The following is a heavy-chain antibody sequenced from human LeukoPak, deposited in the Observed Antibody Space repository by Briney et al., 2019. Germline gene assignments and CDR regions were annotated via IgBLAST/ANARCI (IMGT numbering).Heavy chain of an antibody. D-gene: IGHD3-10*01. V-gene: IGHV1-69*01. CDR2: IIPIFGTA. J-gene: IGHJ3*02. Sequence: SVKVSCKASGGTFSSYAISWVRQAPGQGLEWMGGIIPIFGTANYAQKFQGRVTITADESTSTAYMELSSLRSEDTAVYYCARGSSTMVRGVPPTDAFDIWGQGTMVTVSS. CDR1: GGTFSSYA. CDR3: ARGSSTMVRGVPPTDAFDI.